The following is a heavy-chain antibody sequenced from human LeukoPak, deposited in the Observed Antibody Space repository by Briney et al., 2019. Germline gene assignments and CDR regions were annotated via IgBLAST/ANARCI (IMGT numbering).Heavy chain of an antibody. D-gene: IGHD6-19*01. CDR1: GFTFSSYA. Sequence: GGSLRLSCAASGFTFSSYAMSWVRQAPGKGLEWVSAISGSGGSTYYADSVKGRFTISRDNSKNTLYLQMNSLRAEDTAVYYCAKDRGLGGTIVDYFDYWGQGTLVTVSS. J-gene: IGHJ4*02. V-gene: IGHV3-23*01. CDR2: ISGSGGST. CDR3: AKDRGLGGTIVDYFDY.